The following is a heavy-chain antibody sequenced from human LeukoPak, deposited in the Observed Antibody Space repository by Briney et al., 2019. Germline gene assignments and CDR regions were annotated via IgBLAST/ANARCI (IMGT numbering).Heavy chain of an antibody. Sequence: GGSLRLSCAASGFTVSSNYMSWVRQAPGKGLEWVSSISTTSNNIHYADSVKGRFTISRDNAKNSLYLQMNSLRPEDTAVYYCARVGSSLTYYFDYWGQGTLVTVSS. V-gene: IGHV3-21*01. CDR3: ARVGSSLTYYFDY. CDR1: GFTVSSNY. D-gene: IGHD6-13*01. J-gene: IGHJ4*02. CDR2: ISTTSNNI.